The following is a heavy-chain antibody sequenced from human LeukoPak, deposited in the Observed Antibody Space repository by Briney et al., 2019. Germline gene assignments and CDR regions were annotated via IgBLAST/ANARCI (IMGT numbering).Heavy chain of an antibody. CDR2: INLNSGST. J-gene: IGHJ4*02. V-gene: IGHV1-46*01. CDR3: ARDVGGDHDY. D-gene: IGHD2-21*01. Sequence: ASVKVSCKASGYTFTSYYMQWVRQAPGQGLEWMGIINLNSGSTNYAQKFQGRVTMTRDTSTSTVYMELSSLRSDDTAVYYCARDVGGDHDYWDQGTLVTVSS. CDR1: GYTFTSYY.